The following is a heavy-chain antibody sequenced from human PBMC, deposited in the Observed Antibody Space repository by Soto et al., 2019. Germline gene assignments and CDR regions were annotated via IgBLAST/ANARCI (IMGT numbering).Heavy chain of an antibody. CDR3: VRGMTYHIY. CDR2: IKLDGSEK. CDR1: GFIFSTYW. D-gene: IGHD2-2*01. J-gene: IGHJ4*02. Sequence: GGSLRLSCAASGFIFSTYWMSWVRQAPGKGLEWVANIKLDGSEKYYVDSVKGRFTISRDNAKNSLYLQLSSLRAEDTAVYYCVRGMTYHIYWGQGTLVTVSS. V-gene: IGHV3-7*05.